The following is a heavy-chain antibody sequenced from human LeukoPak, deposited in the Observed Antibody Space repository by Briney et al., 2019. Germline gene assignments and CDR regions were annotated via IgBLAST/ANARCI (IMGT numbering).Heavy chain of an antibody. CDR3: ARGAHLTYCSGGSCYSGRYYGMDV. V-gene: IGHV1-8*01. Sequence: GASVKVSCKASGYTFTSYDINWVRQATGQGLEWMGWMNPNSCNTGYAQKFQGRVTMTRNTSISTAYMELSSLRSEDTAVYYCARGAHLTYCSGGSCYSGRYYGMDVWGQGTTVTVSS. D-gene: IGHD2-15*01. CDR1: GYTFTSYD. CDR2: MNPNSCNT. J-gene: IGHJ6*02.